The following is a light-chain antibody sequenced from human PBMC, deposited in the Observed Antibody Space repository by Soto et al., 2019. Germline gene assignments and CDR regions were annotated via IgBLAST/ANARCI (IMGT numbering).Light chain of an antibody. CDR2: DAS. CDR1: QSVSIY. Sequence: EIVLAQSPATLSLSPGARATLSCRASQSVSIYLAWYQQKPGQAPRLLIYDASNRATGIPARFSGSGSGTDFTLTISRLEPEDFAVYYCQQRSNWPPKITFGQGTRLEIK. CDR3: QQRSNWPPKIT. J-gene: IGKJ5*01. V-gene: IGKV3-11*01.